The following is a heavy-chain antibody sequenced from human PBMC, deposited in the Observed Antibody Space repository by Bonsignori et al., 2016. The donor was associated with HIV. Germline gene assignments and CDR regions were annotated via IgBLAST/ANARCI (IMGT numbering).Heavy chain of an antibody. CDR2: IYHSGTT. D-gene: IGHD1-26*01. J-gene: IGHJ4*02. CDR1: GYSISSGYY. CDR3: ARDAVGATAIDY. Sequence: QVHLQESGPGLVKSSETLSLTCAVSGYSISSGYYWDWIRQSPGKGLEWIGSIYHSGTTHYNPSLKSRVSISVETSNNQFSLHLRSVTAAYTALYYCARDAVGATAIDYWGQGILVTVSS. V-gene: IGHV4-38-2*02.